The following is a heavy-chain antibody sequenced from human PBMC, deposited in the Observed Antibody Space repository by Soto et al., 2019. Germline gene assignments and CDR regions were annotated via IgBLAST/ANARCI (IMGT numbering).Heavy chain of an antibody. CDR2: INHSGST. J-gene: IGHJ6*02. CDR1: GGSFSGYY. CDR3: AMPATVVTLGSYYYYGMDV. D-gene: IGHD4-17*01. Sequence: SETLSLTCAVYGGSFSGYYWSWIRQPPGKGLEWIGEINHSGSTNYNPSLKSRVTISVDTSKNQFSLKLSSVTAADTAVYYCAMPATVVTLGSYYYYGMDVWGQGTTVTVSS. V-gene: IGHV4-34*01.